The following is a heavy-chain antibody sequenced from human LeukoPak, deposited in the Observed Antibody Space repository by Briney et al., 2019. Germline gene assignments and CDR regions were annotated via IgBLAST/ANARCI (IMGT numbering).Heavy chain of an antibody. V-gene: IGHV3-23*01. CDR1: GFTFSSYW. D-gene: IGHD2-15*01. CDR2: VSGSGSST. J-gene: IGHJ4*02. CDR3: AKGVSAVVPHALDS. Sequence: GGSLRLSCAASGFTFSSYWMNWARQAPGKGLEWVSAVSGSGSSTYYADSVKGRFTISRDNSKNTLYLQMNSLRAEDTAVYYCAKGVSAVVPHALDSWGQGTLVTVSS.